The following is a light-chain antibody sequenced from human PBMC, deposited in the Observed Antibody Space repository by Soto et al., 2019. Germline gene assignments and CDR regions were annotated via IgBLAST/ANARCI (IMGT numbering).Light chain of an antibody. Sequence: EVVLTQSPGTLSLSEGERATLSCRASQSVADNHLAWYQQKPGQAPRLLIYDASTRAAGIPDRFSGSGSGTDFTLTISRLEPEDFGVYFCHHYTRSPIFTFGPGTTVD. CDR2: DAS. J-gene: IGKJ3*01. V-gene: IGKV3-20*01. CDR1: QSVADNH. CDR3: HHYTRSPIFT.